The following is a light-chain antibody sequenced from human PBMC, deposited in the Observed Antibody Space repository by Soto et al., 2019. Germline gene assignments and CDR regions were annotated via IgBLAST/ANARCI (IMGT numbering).Light chain of an antibody. Sequence: EIVLTQSPGTLSLSPGERATLSCRASQSVSSSSLAWYQQKPGQAPRLLIYGASSSATGIPDRFSGSGSGTVFTLTISRMEPEDFEVYYCQQYGSSPPMYTFGQGTKLEIK. V-gene: IGKV3-20*01. J-gene: IGKJ2*01. CDR3: QQYGSSPPMYT. CDR1: QSVSSSS. CDR2: GAS.